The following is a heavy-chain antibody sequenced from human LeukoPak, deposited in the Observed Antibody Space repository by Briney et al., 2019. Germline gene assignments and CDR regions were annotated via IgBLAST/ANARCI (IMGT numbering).Heavy chain of an antibody. Sequence: GGSLRLSCAASGSTFSNYNMNWVRQAPGKGLEWVSHISGSGSFTYYADSVKGRFTISRDNAKNSLYLQMTSLRAEDTAMYYCASLYYYDNSGYSDWGQGILVTVSS. V-gene: IGHV3-21*01. CDR3: ASLYYYDNSGYSD. J-gene: IGHJ4*02. CDR2: ISGSGSFT. D-gene: IGHD3-22*01. CDR1: GSTFSNYN.